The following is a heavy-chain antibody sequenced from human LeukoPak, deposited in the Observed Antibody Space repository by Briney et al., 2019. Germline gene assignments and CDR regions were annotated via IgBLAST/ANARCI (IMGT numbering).Heavy chain of an antibody. CDR1: GFTFSSYA. CDR2: ISGSGGST. D-gene: IGHD1-1*01. J-gene: IGHJ6*03. CDR3: ARGLVQTPGYYMDV. Sequence: GGSLRLSCAASGFTFSSYAMRWVRQAPGKGLEWVSGISGSGGSTHSADSVKGRFTISRDNSKNTLFLEMNSLRAEDTAVYSCARGLVQTPGYYMDVWGKGTTVTVSS. V-gene: IGHV3-23*01.